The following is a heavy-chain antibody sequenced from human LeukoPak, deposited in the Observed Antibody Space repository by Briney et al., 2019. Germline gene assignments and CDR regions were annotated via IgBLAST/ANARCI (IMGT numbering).Heavy chain of an antibody. J-gene: IGHJ4*02. Sequence: GASVKVSFKASGYTFTSYGISWVRQAPGQALEWMGWISGYNGNTNYAQKLQGRVTMTTDTSTSTAYMELRSLRSDDTAVYYCARDFHSSGYYRYFHYWGQGTLVTVSS. V-gene: IGHV1-18*01. D-gene: IGHD3-22*01. CDR3: ARDFHSSGYYRYFHY. CDR2: ISGYNGNT. CDR1: GYTFTSYG.